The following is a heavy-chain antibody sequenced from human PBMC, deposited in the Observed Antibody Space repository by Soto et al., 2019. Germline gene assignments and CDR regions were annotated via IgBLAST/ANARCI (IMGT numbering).Heavy chain of an antibody. CDR3: ASDPYYYASGF. J-gene: IGHJ4*02. D-gene: IGHD3-10*01. CDR2: ISGDGTTT. CDR1: GFRFSDHY. V-gene: IGHV3-11*01. Sequence: GGSLRLSCAASGFRFSDHYMTWIRQAPGKGLEWVSKISGDGTTTYYADSVKGRFTVSRDNAENSVYLQMNSLRAEDTAVYYCASDPYYYASGFWGQGTLVTVSS.